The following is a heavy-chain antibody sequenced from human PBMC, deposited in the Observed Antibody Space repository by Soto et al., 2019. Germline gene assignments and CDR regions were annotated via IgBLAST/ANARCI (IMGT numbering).Heavy chain of an antibody. CDR1: GGTFSSYA. Sequence: GASVKVSCKASGGTFSSYAISWVRQAPGQGLEWMGGIIPIFGTANYAQKFQGRVTITADESTSTAYMELSILRSEDTAVYYCARGHVDTAMVTQYYYYYYGMDVWGQGTTVTVSS. V-gene: IGHV1-69*13. J-gene: IGHJ6*02. CDR2: IIPIFGTA. D-gene: IGHD5-18*01. CDR3: ARGHVDTAMVTQYYYYYYGMDV.